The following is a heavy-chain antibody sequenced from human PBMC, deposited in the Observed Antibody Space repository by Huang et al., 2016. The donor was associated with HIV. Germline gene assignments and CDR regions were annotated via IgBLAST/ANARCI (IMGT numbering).Heavy chain of an antibody. D-gene: IGHD3-22*01. CDR2: INSDGSRT. V-gene: IGHV3-74*01. Sequence: EVQLVESGGGLVQPGGSLRLSCAASGFSISSYWRHWVRQAPGKGLVWVSRINSDGSRTSYADSVKGRFTISRDNAKNTLYLQMNSLRAEDTAVYYCARDPRIQSWLNFFDYWGQGTLVSVSS. J-gene: IGHJ4*02. CDR3: ARDPRIQSWLNFFDY. CDR1: GFSISSYW.